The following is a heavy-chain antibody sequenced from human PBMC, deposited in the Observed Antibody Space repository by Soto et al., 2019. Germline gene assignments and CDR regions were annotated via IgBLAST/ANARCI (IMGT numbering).Heavy chain of an antibody. J-gene: IGHJ5*02. CDR3: ARDHECSGGSCYSVWLCT. V-gene: IGHV1-69*13. CDR2: IIPIFGTA. CDR1: GGTFSSYA. Sequence: SVKVSCKASGGTFSSYAISWVRQAPGQGLEWMGGIIPIFGTADYAQKFQGRVTVTADEVTSTAYMELSSLRSEYTAVYYCARDHECSGGSCYSVWLCTWGQGTLVTVAS. D-gene: IGHD2-15*01.